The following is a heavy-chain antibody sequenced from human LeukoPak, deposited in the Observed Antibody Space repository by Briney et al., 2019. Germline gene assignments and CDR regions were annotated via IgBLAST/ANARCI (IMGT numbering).Heavy chain of an antibody. CDR1: GYTFTSYY. J-gene: IGHJ3*02. CDR2: INPSGGST. D-gene: IGHD2-21*02. CDR3: ARDCGGDLDAFDI. V-gene: IGHV1-46*01. Sequence: ASVKVSCKASGYTFTSYYMHWVRQAPGQGLEWMGIINPSGGSTSYAQKFQGRVTMTRDMSTSTVYMELSSLRSEDTAAYYCARDCGGDLDAFDIWGQGTMVTVSS.